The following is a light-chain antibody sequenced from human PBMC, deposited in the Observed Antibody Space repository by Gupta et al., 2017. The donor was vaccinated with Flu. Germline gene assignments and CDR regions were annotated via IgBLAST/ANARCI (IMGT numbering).Light chain of an antibody. Sequence: QSALTQPPSASASPGQSVTISCTGSTSDVGAYNYVSWYQQLPGKVPKLIIYEVTKRPSGVPYRFSGSKSGNTASLTVSGLRAEDEADYYCSSYAGSNNLLFGGGTKVTVL. CDR1: TSDVGAYNY. CDR3: SSYAGSNNLL. J-gene: IGLJ3*02. CDR2: EVT. V-gene: IGLV2-8*01.